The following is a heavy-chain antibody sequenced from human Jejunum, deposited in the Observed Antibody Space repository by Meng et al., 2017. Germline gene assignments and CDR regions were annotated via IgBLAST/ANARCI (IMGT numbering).Heavy chain of an antibody. CDR2: VSGVGGNT. V-gene: IGHV3-23*01. Sequence: GESLKISCAASGFTFISYAMSWVRQAPGKGLEWVSGVSGVGGNTYYADSVKGRFTISRDNSKSTLYLQMNSLREDDTALYYCAKGLSESYAPGHWGQGTLVTVSS. D-gene: IGHD3-16*01. J-gene: IGHJ4*02. CDR3: AKGLSESYAPGH. CDR1: GFTFISYA.